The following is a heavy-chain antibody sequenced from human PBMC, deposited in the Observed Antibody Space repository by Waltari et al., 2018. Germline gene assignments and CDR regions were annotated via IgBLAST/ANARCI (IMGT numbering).Heavy chain of an antibody. D-gene: IGHD2-2*01. J-gene: IGHJ4*02. Sequence: EVHLVESGGGLVQPGGSLRLSCGASGLPFSRYWMSWVRQTPGKGLEWVANINYDGSQKYYVDSVKGRFSISRDNAKNSVYLQMNSLRVEDTAVYYCAKSRGFEYWGQGTLITVSS. V-gene: IGHV3-7*01. CDR2: INYDGSQK. CDR3: AKSRGFEY. CDR1: GLPFSRYW.